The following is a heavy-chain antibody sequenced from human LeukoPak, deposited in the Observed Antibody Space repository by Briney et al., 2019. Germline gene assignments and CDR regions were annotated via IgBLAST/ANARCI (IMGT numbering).Heavy chain of an antibody. D-gene: IGHD3-10*02. Sequence: GGSLRLSCAASGFTFSSYGLTWVRQAPGKGLEWVSYISSSGSTIYYADSVKGRFTISRDNAKNSLYLQMNSLRAEDTAVYYCAELGITMIGGVWGKGTTVTISS. CDR3: AELGITMIGGV. V-gene: IGHV3-48*03. CDR1: GFTFSSYG. J-gene: IGHJ6*04. CDR2: ISSSGSTI.